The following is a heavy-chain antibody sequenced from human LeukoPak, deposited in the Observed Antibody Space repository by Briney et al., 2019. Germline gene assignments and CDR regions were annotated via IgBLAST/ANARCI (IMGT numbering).Heavy chain of an antibody. CDR3: AKDHRPPGYCSGGSCYFSY. Sequence: GWSLRLSWAASGFTFNSYAMSWVRQAPGKGLEWVSAISGSGGSTYYADSVKGRFTISRDNSKNTLYLQMNSLRAEDTAVYYCAKDHRPPGYCSGGSCYFSYWGQGTLVTSPQ. D-gene: IGHD2-15*01. V-gene: IGHV3-23*01. CDR2: ISGSGGST. J-gene: IGHJ4*02. CDR1: GFTFNSYA.